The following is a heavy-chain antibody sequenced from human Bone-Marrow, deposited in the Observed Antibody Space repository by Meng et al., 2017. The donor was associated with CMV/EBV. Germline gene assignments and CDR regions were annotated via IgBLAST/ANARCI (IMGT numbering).Heavy chain of an antibody. Sequence: ASVKVSCKASGYTFTSYYIHWVRQAPGQGLEWMGIINPSGDSTSYAQKFQGRVTMTRDTSTSTVYMELSSLRSEDTAVYYCARTLWFAESLGGWGQGTLVTVSS. J-gene: IGHJ4*02. CDR3: ARTLWFAESLGG. V-gene: IGHV1-46*01. CDR1: GYTFTSYY. D-gene: IGHD3-10*01. CDR2: INPSGDST.